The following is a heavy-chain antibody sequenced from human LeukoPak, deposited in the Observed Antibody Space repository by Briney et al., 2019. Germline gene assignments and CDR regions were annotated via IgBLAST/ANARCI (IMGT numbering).Heavy chain of an antibody. CDR1: GDTFSNHP. Sequence: GASVKVSCKASGDTFSNHPISWVRQAPGQGLEWMGSIIPSCRATNYAQKFQGRVTISTDKSTSTAYMELSSLRSDDTAVYYCARGRSMAVLNYFDYWGQGALVTVSS. J-gene: IGHJ4*02. D-gene: IGHD6-6*01. CDR2: IIPSCRAT. V-gene: IGHV1-69*05. CDR3: ARGRSMAVLNYFDY.